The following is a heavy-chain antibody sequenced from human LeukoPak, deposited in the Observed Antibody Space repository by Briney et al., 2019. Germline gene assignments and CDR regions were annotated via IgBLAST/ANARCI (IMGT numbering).Heavy chain of an antibody. Sequence: GRSLRLSCTASGFTFDDYAMHWVRQAPGKGLEWVSGISWNSGSIDYADSVKGQFTISRDNAKNSLYLQMNSLRAEDTALYYCAKDACSSTTCSFDCWGQGTLVTVSS. CDR1: GFTFDDYA. V-gene: IGHV3-9*01. CDR3: AKDACSSTTCSFDC. D-gene: IGHD2-2*01. J-gene: IGHJ4*02. CDR2: ISWNSGSI.